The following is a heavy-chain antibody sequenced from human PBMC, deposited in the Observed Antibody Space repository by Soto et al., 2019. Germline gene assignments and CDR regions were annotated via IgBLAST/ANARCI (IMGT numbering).Heavy chain of an antibody. Sequence: GXSLSISCKGSGYSFTSYWIGWVRQMPGKGLEWMGIIYPGDSDTRYSPSFQGQVTISADKSISTAYLQWSSLKASDTAMYYCARVLPDRAFDIWGQGTMVTVSS. V-gene: IGHV5-51*01. CDR2: IYPGDSDT. CDR1: GYSFTSYW. J-gene: IGHJ3*02. CDR3: ARVLPDRAFDI.